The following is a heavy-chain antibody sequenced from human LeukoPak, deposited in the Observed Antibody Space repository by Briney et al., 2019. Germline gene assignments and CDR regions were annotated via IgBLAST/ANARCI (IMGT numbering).Heavy chain of an antibody. D-gene: IGHD6-19*01. V-gene: IGHV4-39*01. CDR2: IFYSGST. Sequence: SETLSLTCTVSGGSISSSSYYWAWIRQSPGKGLEWIGSIFYSGSTYHNPSLKSRVTTSVDSSRNQFSLKLSSVTAADTAVYYCARARGTIAVALTDYWGQGTLVTVSS. CDR1: GGSISSSSYY. CDR3: ARARGTIAVALTDY. J-gene: IGHJ4*02.